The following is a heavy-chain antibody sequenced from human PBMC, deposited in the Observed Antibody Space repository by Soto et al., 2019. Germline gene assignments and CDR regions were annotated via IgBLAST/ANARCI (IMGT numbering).Heavy chain of an antibody. D-gene: IGHD3-9*01. V-gene: IGHV4-59*01. J-gene: IGHJ6*03. CDR2: IYYSGST. CDR1: GGSISSYY. CDR3: ARGYYDILTDYSYYSMDV. Sequence: PSETLSLTCTVSGGSISSYYWSWIRQPPGKGLEWIGYIYYSGSTNYNPSLKSRVTISVDTSKNQFSLKLSSVTAADTAVYYCARGYYDILTDYSYYSMDVWGKGTTVTVSS.